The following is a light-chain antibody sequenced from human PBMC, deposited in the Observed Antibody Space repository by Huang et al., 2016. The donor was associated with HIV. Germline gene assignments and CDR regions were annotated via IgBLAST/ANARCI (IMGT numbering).Light chain of an antibody. CDR3: QQYNNWPPMYT. CDR1: QSVSSN. CDR2: VAS. V-gene: IGKV3-15*01. Sequence: EIVMTQSPATLSVSPGERATLSYRASQSVSSNFTWYRQKPGQGTRLLIYVASTRATGIPARFSALGSGTEFTLTISSLQSEDYAVYYCQQYNNWPPMYTFGQGTNLEIK. J-gene: IGKJ2*01.